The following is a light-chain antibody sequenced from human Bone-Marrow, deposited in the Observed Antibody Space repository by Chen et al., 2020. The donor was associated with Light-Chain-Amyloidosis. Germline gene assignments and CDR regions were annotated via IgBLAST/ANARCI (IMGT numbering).Light chain of an antibody. J-gene: IGLJ2*01. CDR3: VLYMGSGISI. Sequence: QTVVTQEPSFSVSPGGTVTLTFGLNSGSVPTNSFPSWYQQTPGQAPRTLMYSTNIRSSGVPDRFSGSILGNKAALTITGAQADDACDYYCVLYMGSGISIFGGGTKLTVL. CDR1: SGSVPTNSF. CDR2: STN. V-gene: IGLV8-61*01.